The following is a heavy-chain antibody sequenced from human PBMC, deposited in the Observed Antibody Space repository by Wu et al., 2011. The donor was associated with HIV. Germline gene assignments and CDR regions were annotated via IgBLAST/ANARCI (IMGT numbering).Heavy chain of an antibody. Sequence: QVQLVQSGAEVKKPGSSVKVSCKASGGTFSTSSISWVRQAPGQGLEWMGRITPIFGSTNFIQKFRGRLTITADESTSTVYMDLSSLTSADTAMYYCGRGGITFGGGIDSWGQGTLVTVSS. J-gene: IGHJ5*01. CDR2: ITPIFGST. CDR1: GGTFSTSS. V-gene: IGHV1-69*15. D-gene: IGHD3-16*01. CDR3: GRGGITFGGGIDS.